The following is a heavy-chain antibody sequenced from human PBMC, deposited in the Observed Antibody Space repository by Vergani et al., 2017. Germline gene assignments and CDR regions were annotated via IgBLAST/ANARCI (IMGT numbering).Heavy chain of an antibody. D-gene: IGHD6-6*01. CDR2: IIPIFGTA. J-gene: IGHJ6*03. CDR3: AIARSSPGRAYYYYDYMDV. CDR1: GGTFSSYA. Sequence: QVQLVQSGAEVKKPGSSVKVSCKASGGTFSSYAISWVRQAPGQGLEWMGGIIPIFGTANYAQKFQGRVTITADESTSTAYMELSSLRSEDTAVYYCAIARSSPGRAYYYYDYMDVWGKGTTVTVSS. V-gene: IGHV1-69*01.